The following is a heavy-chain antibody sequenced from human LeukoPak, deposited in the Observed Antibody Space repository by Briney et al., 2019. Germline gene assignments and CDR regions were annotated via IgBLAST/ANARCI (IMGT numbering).Heavy chain of an antibody. CDR2: IKQDGSEK. Sequence: GGSLRLSCVVSGFTFGRYWMSWVRQAPGKGLEWVANIKQDGSEKYYVDSVKGRFTISRDNAKNSLYLQMNSLRAEDTAVYYCARGASVGLLWFGETDRYNWFDPWGQGTLVTVSS. CDR3: ARGASVGLLWFGETDRYNWFDP. J-gene: IGHJ5*02. CDR1: GFTFGRYW. V-gene: IGHV3-7*01. D-gene: IGHD3-10*01.